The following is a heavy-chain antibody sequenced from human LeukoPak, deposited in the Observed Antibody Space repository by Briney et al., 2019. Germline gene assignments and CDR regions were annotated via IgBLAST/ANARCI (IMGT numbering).Heavy chain of an antibody. Sequence: GGSLRLSCAASGFTFSSYSMNWVRQAPGKGLEWVSSISSSSSYIYYADSVKGRFTISRDNAKNSLYLQMNSLRAEDTAVYYCARDNRDRVFYYFDYWGQGTLVTVSS. CDR3: ARDNRDRVFYYFDY. CDR2: ISSSSSYI. D-gene: IGHD1-14*01. V-gene: IGHV3-21*01. J-gene: IGHJ4*02. CDR1: GFTFSSYS.